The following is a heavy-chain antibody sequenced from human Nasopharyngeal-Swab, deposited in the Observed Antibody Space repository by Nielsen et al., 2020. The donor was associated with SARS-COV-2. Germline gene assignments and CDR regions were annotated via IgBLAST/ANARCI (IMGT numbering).Heavy chain of an antibody. CDR3: AREWLDYYYYGMDV. Sequence: ASVKVSCKASAYTFTSYGISWVRQAPGQGLEWMGWISAYNGNTNYAQKLQGRVTMTTDTSTSTAYMELRSLRSDDTAVYYCAREWLDYYYYGMDVWGQGTTVTVSS. D-gene: IGHD6-19*01. J-gene: IGHJ6*02. CDR2: ISAYNGNT. V-gene: IGHV1-18*01. CDR1: AYTFTSYG.